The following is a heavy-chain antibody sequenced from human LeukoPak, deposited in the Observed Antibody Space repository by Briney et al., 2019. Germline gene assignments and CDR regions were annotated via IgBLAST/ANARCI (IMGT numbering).Heavy chain of an antibody. CDR1: GYTFTGYY. J-gene: IGHJ5*02. CDR3: ARGRSIAVAGNWFDP. CDR2: INPNSGGT. D-gene: IGHD6-19*01. V-gene: IGHV1-2*02. Sequence: ASVKASCKASGYTFTGYYMHWVRQAPGQGLEWMGWINPNSGGTNYAQKFQGRVTMTRDTSISTAYMELSRLRSDDTAVYYCARGRSIAVAGNWFDPWGQGTLVTVSS.